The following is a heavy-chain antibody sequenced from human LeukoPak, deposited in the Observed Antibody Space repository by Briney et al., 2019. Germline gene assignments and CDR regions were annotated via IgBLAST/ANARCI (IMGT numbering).Heavy chain of an antibody. CDR1: GFTFSDHY. CDR3: ARVLGYSGYDLAY. V-gene: IGHV3-72*01. Sequence: GGSLRLSCAASGFTFSDHYMDWVRQAPGKGLEWVGRTRNKANSYTTEYAASVKGRFTISRDDSKNSLYLQMNSLKTEDTAVYYCARVLGYSGYDLAYWGEGTLVTVSS. CDR2: TRNKANSYTT. D-gene: IGHD5-12*01. J-gene: IGHJ4*02.